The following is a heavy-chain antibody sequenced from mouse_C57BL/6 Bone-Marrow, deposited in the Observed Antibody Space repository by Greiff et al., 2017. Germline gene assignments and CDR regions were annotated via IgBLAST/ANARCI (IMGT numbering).Heavy chain of an antibody. D-gene: IGHD2-3*01. V-gene: IGHV1-69*01. CDR2: IDPSDSYT. Sequence: QVQLQQPGAELVMPGASVKLSCKASGYTFTSYWMHWVKQRPGQGLEWIGEIDPSDSYTNYNQKFKGKSTLTVDKSSSTAYMQLSSLTSEDSADYYCAREGYDSYYWFAYWGQGTLVTVSA. CDR3: AREGYDSYYWFAY. CDR1: GYTFTSYW. J-gene: IGHJ3*01.